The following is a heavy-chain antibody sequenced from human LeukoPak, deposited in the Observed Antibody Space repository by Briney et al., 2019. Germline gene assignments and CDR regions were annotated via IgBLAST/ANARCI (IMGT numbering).Heavy chain of an antibody. Sequence: ASVKVSCKASGYTFTSHGISWVRQAPGQGLEWMGWINPNSGGTNYAQKFQGRATMTRDTSISTAYMELSRLRSDDTAVYYCAGGYSSASYYYYMDVWGKGTTVTVSS. D-gene: IGHD6-6*01. CDR2: INPNSGGT. J-gene: IGHJ6*03. CDR1: GYTFTSHG. V-gene: IGHV1-2*02. CDR3: AGGYSSASYYYYMDV.